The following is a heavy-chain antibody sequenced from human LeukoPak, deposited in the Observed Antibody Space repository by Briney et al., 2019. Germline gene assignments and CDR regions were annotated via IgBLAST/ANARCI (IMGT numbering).Heavy chain of an antibody. D-gene: IGHD3-10*01. J-gene: IGHJ6*02. V-gene: IGHV4-4*02. CDR1: GGSISSSNW. Sequence: SGTLSLTCAVSGGSISSSNWWSWVRPPPGKGLEWIGEIYHSGSTNYNPSLKSRVTISVDKSKNQFSLKLSSVTAADTAVYYCARRGPYGSGRIYYYGMDVWGQGTTVTVSS. CDR2: IYHSGST. CDR3: ARRGPYGSGRIYYYGMDV.